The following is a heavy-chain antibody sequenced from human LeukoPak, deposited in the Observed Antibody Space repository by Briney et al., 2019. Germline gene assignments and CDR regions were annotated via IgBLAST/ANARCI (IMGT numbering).Heavy chain of an antibody. CDR1: GGSISSYF. CDR3: ARAVGYGAFHI. V-gene: IGHV4-59*01. Sequence: SETLSLTCTVSGGSISSYFWTWIRQPPGKGLEWIGYIYYSGSANYNPSLKSRVTILVDTSKNQFSLKLSSVTAADTAVYYCARAVGYGAFHIWGQGTMVTVSS. J-gene: IGHJ3*02. CDR2: IYYSGSA. D-gene: IGHD5-12*01.